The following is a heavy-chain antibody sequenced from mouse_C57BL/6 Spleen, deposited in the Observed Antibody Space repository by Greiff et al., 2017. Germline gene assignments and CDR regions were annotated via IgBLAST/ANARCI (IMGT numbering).Heavy chain of an antibody. CDR2: INPNNGGT. CDR3: SRSGYYGGTLFDY. Sequence: VQLKQSGPELVKPGASVKIPCKASGYTFTDYNMDWVKQSHGKSLEWIGDINPNNGGTISNQKFKGKATLTVDKSSSTAYMELSSLTSEDTAVSYCSRSGYYGGTLFDYWGQGTTLTVSS. D-gene: IGHD1-1*01. J-gene: IGHJ2*01. CDR1: GYTFTDYN. V-gene: IGHV1-18*01.